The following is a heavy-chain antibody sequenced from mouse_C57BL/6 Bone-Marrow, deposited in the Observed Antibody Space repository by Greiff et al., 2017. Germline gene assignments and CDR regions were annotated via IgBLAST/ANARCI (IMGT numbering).Heavy chain of an antibody. CDR1: GFTFSSYA. CDR2: ISDGGSYT. J-gene: IGHJ1*03. D-gene: IGHD1-1*01. CDR3: ARDYYGSSHWYFDV. V-gene: IGHV5-4*01. Sequence: EVMLVASGGGLVKPGGSLKLSCAASGFTFSSYAMSWVRQTPEKRLEWVATISDGGSYTYYPDNVKGRFTISRDNAKNNLYLQMSHLKSEDTAMYYCARDYYGSSHWYFDVWGTGTTVTVSS.